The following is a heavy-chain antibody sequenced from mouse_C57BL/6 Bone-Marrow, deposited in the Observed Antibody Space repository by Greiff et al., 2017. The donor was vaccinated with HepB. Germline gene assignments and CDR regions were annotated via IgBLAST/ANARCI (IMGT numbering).Heavy chain of an antibody. J-gene: IGHJ2*01. V-gene: IGHV1-22*01. CDR3: ARDYYGNYFDY. CDR2: INPNNGGT. D-gene: IGHD2-1*01. CDR1: GYTFTDYN. Sequence: EVQLQQSGPELVKPGASVKMSCKASGYTFTDYNMHWVKQSHGKSLEWIGYINPNNGGTSYNQKFKGKATLTVNKASSTAYMELRSLTSEDSAVYYCARDYYGNYFDYWGQGTTLTVSS.